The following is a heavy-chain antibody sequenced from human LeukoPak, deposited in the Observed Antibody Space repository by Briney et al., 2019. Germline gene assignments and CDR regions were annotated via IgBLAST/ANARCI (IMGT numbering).Heavy chain of an antibody. CDR3: ARADYYDAFDI. CDR2: INHSGST. J-gene: IGHJ3*02. V-gene: IGHV4-34*01. CDR1: GGSFSGYY. Sequence: PSETLSLTCAVYGGSFSGYYWSWIRQPPGKGLEWIGEINHSGSTNYNPSLKSRVTISVDTSKNQFSLKLSSVTAADTAVYYCARADYYDAFDIWGQGTMVTVSS. D-gene: IGHD3-10*01.